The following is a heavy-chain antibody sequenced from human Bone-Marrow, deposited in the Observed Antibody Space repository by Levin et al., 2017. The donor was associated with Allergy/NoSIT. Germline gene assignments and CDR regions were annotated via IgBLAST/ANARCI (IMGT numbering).Heavy chain of an antibody. J-gene: IGHJ4*02. Sequence: GESLKISCEASGYSFPTYWIGWVRHMPGKGLEWLGIIYPDDSDTTYGPSFQGQVTILADNSINPAYLQLTTLKATDTAMYYCARRATVTTTEFDSWGQGTLVTVSS. D-gene: IGHD4-17*01. CDR3: ARRATVTTTEFDS. V-gene: IGHV5-51*01. CDR1: GYSFPTYW. CDR2: IYPDDSDT.